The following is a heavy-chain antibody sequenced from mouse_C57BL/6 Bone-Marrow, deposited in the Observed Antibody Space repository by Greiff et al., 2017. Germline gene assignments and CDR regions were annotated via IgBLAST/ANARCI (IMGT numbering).Heavy chain of an antibody. Sequence: VQLQQSGAELVRPGASVKLSCTASGYTITDYYMHWVKQRPEQGLEWIGWIDPENGDTEYAPKFQGKATITADTSSNTAYMPLRSLTYEDTAVEDCSTYGGYYVDYWGQGTTLTVSS. CDR3: STYGGYYVDY. V-gene: IGHV14-4*01. D-gene: IGHD1-1*01. CDR1: GYTITDYY. J-gene: IGHJ2*01. CDR2: IDPENGDT.